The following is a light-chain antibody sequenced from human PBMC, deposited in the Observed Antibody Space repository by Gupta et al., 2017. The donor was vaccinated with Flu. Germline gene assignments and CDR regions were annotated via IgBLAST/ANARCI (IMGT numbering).Light chain of an antibody. Sequence: PSSFSASPGDRVTITCRAIQAIANFLAWYQQKPGQAPRLLMFGATTLQSGVPSRFSGSGSGTDFTLTISGLQSEDFATYYCQQYYYFPVTFGQGTRLEI. V-gene: IGKV1-8*01. J-gene: IGKJ5*01. CDR2: GAT. CDR1: QAIANF. CDR3: QQYYYFPVT.